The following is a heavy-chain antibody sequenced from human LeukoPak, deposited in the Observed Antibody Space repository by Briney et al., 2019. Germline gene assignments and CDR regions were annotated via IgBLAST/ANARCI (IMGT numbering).Heavy chain of an antibody. D-gene: IGHD1-26*01. J-gene: IGHJ4*02. CDR3: AKGGGGSGSYFDY. CDR1: GFTFSSYG. CDR2: ISYDGSNK. V-gene: IGHV3-30*18. Sequence: GGSLRLSCAASGFTFSSYGMHWVRQAPGKGLEWVAVISYDGSNKYYADSVKGRFTISRDNSKNTLYLQMNSLRADDTAVYYCAKGGGGSGSYFDYWGQGTLVTVSS.